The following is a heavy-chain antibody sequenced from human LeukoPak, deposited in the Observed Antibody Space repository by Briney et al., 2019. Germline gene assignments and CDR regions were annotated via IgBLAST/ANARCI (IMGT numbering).Heavy chain of an antibody. Sequence: SETLSLTCTVSDGSISSGSYYWSWIRQPAGKGLEWIGRIYTSGSTNYNPSLKSRVTISVDTSKNQFSLKLSSVTAADTAVYYCAFVGRAAAIDYWGQGTLVTVSS. D-gene: IGHD6-13*01. V-gene: IGHV4-61*02. CDR1: DGSISSGSYY. CDR3: AFVGRAAAIDY. J-gene: IGHJ4*02. CDR2: IYTSGST.